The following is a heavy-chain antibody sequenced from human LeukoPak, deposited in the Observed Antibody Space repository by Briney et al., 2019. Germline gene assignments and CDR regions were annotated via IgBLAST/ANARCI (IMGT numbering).Heavy chain of an antibody. V-gene: IGHV4-59*08. CDR3: ARQESSYGSGSYFDY. J-gene: IGHJ4*02. Sequence: SETLSLTCTVSGGSISTYYWTWIRQPPGKGPEGVGSFSYSGSTNNSPSLEGRVTMSVDTSKNQFSLQLSSVTAADTAVYFCARQESSYGSGSYFDYWGQGFLVTVSS. D-gene: IGHD3-10*01. CDR2: FSYSGST. CDR1: GGSISTYY.